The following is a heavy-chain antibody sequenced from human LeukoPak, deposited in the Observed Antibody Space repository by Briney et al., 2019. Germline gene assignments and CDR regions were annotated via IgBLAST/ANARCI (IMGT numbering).Heavy chain of an antibody. CDR3: ARQGTAATSKLDY. CDR1: GGSISSYY. D-gene: IGHD2-2*01. Sequence: SETLSLTCTVSGGSISSYYWSWIRQPPGKGLEWIGYIYYSGSTNYNPSLKSRVTISVDTSKNQFSLKLSSVTAADTAVYYCARQGTAATSKLDYWGQGTLVTVSS. V-gene: IGHV4-59*08. CDR2: IYYSGST. J-gene: IGHJ4*02.